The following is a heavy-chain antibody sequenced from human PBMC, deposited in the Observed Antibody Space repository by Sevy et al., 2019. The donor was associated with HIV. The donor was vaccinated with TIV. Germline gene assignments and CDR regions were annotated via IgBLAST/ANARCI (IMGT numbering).Heavy chain of an antibody. D-gene: IGHD6-13*01. Sequence: SETLSLTCTVSGGSVSSYFWSWIRQPPGKGLEWIGYIYYSGSTDYNPSLKSRVTIPLDTSKNQFSLKLSSVTAADTAVYYCARESPYIAAAGKYYYYNGMDVWGQGTTVTVSS. CDR2: IYYSGST. V-gene: IGHV4-59*02. CDR1: GGSVSSYF. CDR3: ARESPYIAAAGKYYYYNGMDV. J-gene: IGHJ6*02.